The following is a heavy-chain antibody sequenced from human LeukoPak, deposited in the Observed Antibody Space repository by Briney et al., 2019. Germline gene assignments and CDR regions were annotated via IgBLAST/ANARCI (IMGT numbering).Heavy chain of an antibody. J-gene: IGHJ4*02. Sequence: SETLSLTCTVSGGSISGYYWSWIRQPPGKGLEWIGYIYYSGSTNYNPSLKSRVTISVDTSKNQFSLNLNSMTAADTAVYYCARRWRDTTVVTPFDYWGQGTLVTVSS. CDR1: GGSISGYY. CDR2: IYYSGST. V-gene: IGHV4-59*08. CDR3: ARRWRDTTVVTPFDY. D-gene: IGHD4-23*01.